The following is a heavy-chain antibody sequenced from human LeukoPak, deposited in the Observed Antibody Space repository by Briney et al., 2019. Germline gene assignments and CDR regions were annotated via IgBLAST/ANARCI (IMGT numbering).Heavy chain of an antibody. Sequence: GGSLRLSCAASGFTFSSDAMSWVRQAPGKGLEWVSAISGSGGSTYYADSVKGRFTISRGNSKNTLYLQMNSLRAEDTAVYYCAKASWVRLWLMGGWGQGTLVTVSS. CDR1: GFTFSSDA. V-gene: IGHV3-23*01. J-gene: IGHJ4*02. CDR3: AKASWVRLWLMGG. D-gene: IGHD5-18*01. CDR2: ISGSGGST.